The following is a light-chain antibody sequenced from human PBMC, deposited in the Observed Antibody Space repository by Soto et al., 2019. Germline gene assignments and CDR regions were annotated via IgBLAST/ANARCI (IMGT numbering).Light chain of an antibody. CDR1: QSVSSSY. V-gene: IGKV3-20*01. CDR2: SAS. J-gene: IGKJ3*01. CDR3: QQYGSSPPRFT. Sequence: EIVLTQSPGTLSLSPGERATLSCRASQSVSSSYLAWYQQKPGQAPRLLIYSASSRATDIPDRSSGSGSGTDFTLTISRLEPEDFAVYYCQQYGSSPPRFTFGPGTRVDIK.